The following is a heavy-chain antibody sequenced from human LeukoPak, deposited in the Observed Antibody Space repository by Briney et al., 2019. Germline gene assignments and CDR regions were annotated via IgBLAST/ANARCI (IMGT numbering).Heavy chain of an antibody. CDR3: ASLYDSSGYYFDY. D-gene: IGHD3-22*01. CDR2: IYYSGST. V-gene: IGHV4-39*01. J-gene: IGHJ4*02. Sequence: PSETLSLTCTVSGGSISSSSYYWGWIRQPPGKGLEWIGSIYYSGSTYYNPSLKSRVTISVDTSKNQFSLKLSSVTAADTAVYYCASLYDSSGYYFDYWGQGTLVTVPS. CDR1: GGSISSSSYY.